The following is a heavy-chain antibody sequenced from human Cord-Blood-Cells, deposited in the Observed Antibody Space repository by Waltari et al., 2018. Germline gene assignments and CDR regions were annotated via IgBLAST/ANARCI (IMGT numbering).Heavy chain of an antibody. Sequence: QVQLVQSGAEVKKPGSSVKVSCKASGGNFSSYAISWVRQGPGQGLEGMGGIIPIFGTANYAQKFQGRVTITADKSTSTAYMELSSLRSEDTAVYYCAREMSRSSSSWFDPWGQGTLVTVSS. J-gene: IGHJ5*02. CDR1: GGNFSSYA. CDR3: AREMSRSSSSWFDP. D-gene: IGHD6-6*01. V-gene: IGHV1-69*06. CDR2: IIPIFGTA.